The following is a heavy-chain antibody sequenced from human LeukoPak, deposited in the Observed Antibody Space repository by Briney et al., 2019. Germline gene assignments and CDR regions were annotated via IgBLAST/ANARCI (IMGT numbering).Heavy chain of an antibody. CDR3: AREQGDYGDFNWFDP. CDR2: IYYSGST. D-gene: IGHD4-17*01. J-gene: IGHJ5*02. Sequence: SETLSLTCTVSGGSISSSSYYWGWIRQPPGKGLEWIGSIYYSGSTYYNPSLKSRVTISVDTSENQFSLKLSSVTAADTAVYYCAREQGDYGDFNWFDPWGQGTLVTVSS. CDR1: GGSISSSSYY. V-gene: IGHV4-39*07.